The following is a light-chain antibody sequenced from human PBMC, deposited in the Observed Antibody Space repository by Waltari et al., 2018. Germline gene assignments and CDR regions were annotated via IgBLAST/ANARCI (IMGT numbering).Light chain of an antibody. CDR3: CSYAGSGIYV. J-gene: IGLJ1*01. Sequence: QSALSQPASVSGSPGQTNTISCTGTSSDVGSYNLVFWFQQYPDKAPKLIIFEVNERPSGVSNRFSGSKSGNTASLTISGLQAEDEADYYCCSYAGSGIYVFGSGAKVTVL. V-gene: IGLV2-23*02. CDR1: SSDVGSYNL. CDR2: EVN.